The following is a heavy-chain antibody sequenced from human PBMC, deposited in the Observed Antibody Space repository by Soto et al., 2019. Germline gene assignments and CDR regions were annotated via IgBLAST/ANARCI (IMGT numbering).Heavy chain of an antibody. CDR1: GFTVSSNY. Sequence: GGSLRLSCAASGFTVSSNYMSWVRQAPGKGLEWVSVIYSGGSTYYADSVKGRFTISRHNSKNTLYLQMNSLRAEDTAVYYCATSSLVGATPFCNYYYGMDVWGQGTTVTVSS. CDR3: ATSSLVGATPFCNYYYGMDV. J-gene: IGHJ6*02. D-gene: IGHD1-26*01. CDR2: IYSGGST. V-gene: IGHV3-53*04.